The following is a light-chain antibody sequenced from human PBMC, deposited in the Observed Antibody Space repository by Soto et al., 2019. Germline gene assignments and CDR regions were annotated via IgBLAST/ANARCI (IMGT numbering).Light chain of an antibody. CDR3: GADHGSGSNFVSPVV. CDR2: VGTGGIVG. CDR1: SGYSNYK. J-gene: IGLJ2*01. V-gene: IGLV9-49*01. Sequence: QLVLTQPPSASASLGASVTLTCTLSSGYSNYKVDWYQQRPGKGPRFVMRVGTGGIVGSKGDGIPDRFSVLGSGLNRYLTIKNIQEEDESDYHCGADHGSGSNFVSPVVFGGGTKVTVL.